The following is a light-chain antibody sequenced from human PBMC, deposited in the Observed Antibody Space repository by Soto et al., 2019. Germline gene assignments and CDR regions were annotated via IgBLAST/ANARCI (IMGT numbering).Light chain of an antibody. V-gene: IGKV1-39*01. J-gene: IGKJ2*02. Sequence: DIQMTQSPSSLSASVGDIVTITCRASQSISSYVNWYQQKPGKATKLLSYASSSFQSGTPSRFSVSGCATDFTLTSSSLQPEDFSNYYRRQSYSTPCAFSQG. CDR2: ASS. CDR1: QSISSY. CDR3: RQSYSTPCA.